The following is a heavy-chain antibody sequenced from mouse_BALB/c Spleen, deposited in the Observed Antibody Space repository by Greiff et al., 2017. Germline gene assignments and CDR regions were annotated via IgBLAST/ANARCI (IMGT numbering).Heavy chain of an antibody. Sequence: LKQPGSELVRPGASVKLSCKASGYTFTSYWMHWVKQRPGQGLEWIGNIYPGSGSTNYDEKFKSKATLTVDTSSSTAYMQLSSLTSEDSAVYYCTRDYYYGSSFLDYWGQGTTLTVSS. D-gene: IGHD1-1*01. CDR1: GYTFTSYW. CDR3: TRDYYYGSSFLDY. CDR2: IYPGSGST. V-gene: IGHV1S22*01. J-gene: IGHJ2*01.